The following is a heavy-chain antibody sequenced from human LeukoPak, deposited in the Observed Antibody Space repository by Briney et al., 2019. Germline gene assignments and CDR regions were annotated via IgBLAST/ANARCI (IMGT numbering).Heavy chain of an antibody. CDR1: GVSISTSTYY. D-gene: IGHD2-15*01. J-gene: IGHJ4*02. CDR3: ARQGGWGGAASLIEY. Sequence: PSETLSLTCTVSGVSISTSTYYWAWIRQPPGKGLEWIGRMFYRGSNYYHPSLKRRVTISVDTSKNQFSLKLSSVTASDTAIFYCARQGGWGGAASLIEYWGQGTLVTVSS. V-gene: IGHV4-39*01. CDR2: MFYRGSN.